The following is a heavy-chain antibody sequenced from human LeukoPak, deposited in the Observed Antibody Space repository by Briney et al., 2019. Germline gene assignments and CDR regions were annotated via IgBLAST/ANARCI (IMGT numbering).Heavy chain of an antibody. D-gene: IGHD6-13*01. J-gene: IGHJ4*02. CDR1: GGSLSFYY. V-gene: IGHV4-34*01. CDR3: ARNIAAAGTGLDY. Sequence: PSETLSLTCGVSGGSLSFYYWSWIRQSPGKGLEWIAEISQNGDSNYNMSLKSRVTISLDKSKNQFSLKLSSVTAADTAVYYCARNIAAAGTGLDYWGQGTLVTVSS. CDR2: ISQNGDS.